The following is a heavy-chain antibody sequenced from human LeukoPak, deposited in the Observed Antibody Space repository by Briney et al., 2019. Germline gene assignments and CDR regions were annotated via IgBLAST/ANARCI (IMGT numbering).Heavy chain of an antibody. CDR3: AKAPVTTCRGAFCYPFDY. J-gene: IGHJ4*02. CDR2: ISDTGNT. D-gene: IGHD2-15*01. CDR1: GFTLSSYA. V-gene: IGHV3-23*01. Sequence: GGSLRLSCAASGFTLSSYAMSWVRQAPGKGLGWVSAISDTGNTYHADSVKGRFTISRDSSKSTLFLQMNRLRPEDAAVYYCAKAPVTTCRGAFCYPFDYWGLGTLVTVSS.